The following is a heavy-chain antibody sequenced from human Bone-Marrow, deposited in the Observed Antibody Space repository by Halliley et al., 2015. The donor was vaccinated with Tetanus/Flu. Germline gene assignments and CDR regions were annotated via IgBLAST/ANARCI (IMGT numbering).Heavy chain of an antibody. J-gene: IGHJ4*02. CDR2: IFYSGTT. V-gene: IGHV4-30-4*01. Sequence: GLGWIGYIFYSGTTFYNPSLTGRMAISVDASENQVSLKLKSVTAADTAVYFCASMTAMTTFEDWGQGTLVTVSS. CDR3: ASMTAMTTFED. D-gene: IGHD4-4*01.